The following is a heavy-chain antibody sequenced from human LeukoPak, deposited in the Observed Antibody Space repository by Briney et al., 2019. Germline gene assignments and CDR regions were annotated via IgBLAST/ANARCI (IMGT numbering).Heavy chain of an antibody. CDR3: ARDLGGRYSSENWFDP. CDR1: GGSISSSSYY. D-gene: IGHD1-26*01. Sequence: PSETLSLTCTVSGGSISSSSYYWGWIRQPAGKGLEWIGRIYSSGRTNYNPSLKSRVTISIDTSKNQFSLRLSSVTAADTAVYYCARDLGGRYSSENWFDPWGQGTLVTVSS. CDR2: IYSSGRT. V-gene: IGHV4-61*02. J-gene: IGHJ5*02.